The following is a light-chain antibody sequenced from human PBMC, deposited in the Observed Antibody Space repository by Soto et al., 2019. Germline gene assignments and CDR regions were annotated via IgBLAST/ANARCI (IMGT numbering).Light chain of an antibody. Sequence: EIVLTQSPAILSVSPGRGATLSCRASQRVSSNLAWYQQRPGQAPRLLIYSASTRATGIPVRFSGSGSGTEFTLTIISLQSEDFAVYYCQQYNKWPLFNFGPGTRVDIK. J-gene: IGKJ3*01. V-gene: IGKV3-15*01. CDR1: QRVSSN. CDR3: QQYNKWPLFN. CDR2: SAS.